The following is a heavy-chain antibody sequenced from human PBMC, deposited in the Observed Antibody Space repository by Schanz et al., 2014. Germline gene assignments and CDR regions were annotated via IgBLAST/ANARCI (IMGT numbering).Heavy chain of an antibody. V-gene: IGHV1-18*01. D-gene: IGHD6-13*01. Sequence: VQLVQSGAEVKRPGASVKVSCKTSGYTFSDYGITWVRQAPGQGLEWMGWISTSNGNTNYAQKLQGRVTMTTDTSTSTAYMELRSLRSDDTAVYYCASSGAGYSSSWDFDYWGQGTLXTVSS. CDR1: GYTFSDYG. CDR3: ASSGAGYSSSWDFDY. CDR2: ISTSNGNT. J-gene: IGHJ4*02.